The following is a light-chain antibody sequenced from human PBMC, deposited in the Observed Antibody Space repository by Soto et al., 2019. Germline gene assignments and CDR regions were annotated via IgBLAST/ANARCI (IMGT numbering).Light chain of an antibody. CDR3: AAWDDSLVV. V-gene: IGLV1-47*01. Sequence: QSVLTQPPSASGTPGQRVTISCSGSASNIGSNYVYWYQQLPGSAPQLLIYRDNQRPSGVPDPFSGSRSGTSASLAIRGLRSVDEADYYCAAWDDSLVVFGGGTKVTVL. J-gene: IGLJ2*01. CDR1: ASNIGSNY. CDR2: RDN.